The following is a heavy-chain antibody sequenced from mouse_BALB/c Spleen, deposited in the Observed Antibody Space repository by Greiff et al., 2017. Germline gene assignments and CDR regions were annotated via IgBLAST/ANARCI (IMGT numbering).Heavy chain of an antibody. V-gene: IGHV14-3*02. CDR3: ARSGGTYYDYGGFAY. Sequence: EVQLQQSGAELVKPGASVKLSCTASGFNIKDTYMHWVKQRPEQGLEWIGRIDPANGNTKYDPKFQGKATITADTSSNTAYLQLSSLTSEDTAVYYCARSGGTYYDYGGFAYWGQGTLVTVSA. D-gene: IGHD2-4*01. CDR1: GFNIKDTY. J-gene: IGHJ3*01. CDR2: IDPANGNT.